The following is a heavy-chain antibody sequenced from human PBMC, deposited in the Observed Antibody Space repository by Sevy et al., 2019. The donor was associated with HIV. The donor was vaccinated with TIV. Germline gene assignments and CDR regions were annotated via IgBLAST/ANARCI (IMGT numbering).Heavy chain of an antibody. CDR1: GSIFSSYA. CDR3: AKGIGDSNSYPFDY. CDR2: ISYDGSHK. J-gene: IGHJ4*02. Sequence: GGSLRLSCAASGSIFSSYAMHWVRQAPGKGLEWVAVISYDGSHKYYADSVRGRFAISRDKSKSTLYLQMYSPRVDDTAVYYCAKGIGDSNSYPFDYWGQGTLVTVSS. V-gene: IGHV3-30*18. D-gene: IGHD6-6*01.